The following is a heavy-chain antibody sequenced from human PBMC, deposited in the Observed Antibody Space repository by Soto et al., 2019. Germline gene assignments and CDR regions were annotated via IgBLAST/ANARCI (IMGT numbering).Heavy chain of an antibody. CDR1: GFSLSTSGVG. V-gene: IGHV2-5*01. CDR3: AHRRTSGWYGNSFDP. J-gene: IGHJ5*02. D-gene: IGHD6-19*01. CDR2: IYWNDDK. Sequence: SGPTLVNPTQTLTLTCTFSGFSLSTSGVGVGWIRQPPGKALEWLALIYWNDDKLYSPSLKSRLTITKDTSKNQVVLTMTNMDPVDTATYYCAHRRTSGWYGNSFDPWGQGMRVTVS.